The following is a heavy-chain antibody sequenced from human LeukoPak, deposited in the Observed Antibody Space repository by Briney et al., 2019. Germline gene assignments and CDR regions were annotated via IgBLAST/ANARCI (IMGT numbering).Heavy chain of an antibody. CDR1: GFTFSSYG. Sequence: PGGSLRLSCAASGFTFSSYGMHWVRQAPGKGLEWVAFIRYDGSNKYYADSVKGLFTISRDNSKNTLYLQMNSLRAEDTAVYYCAKDEYGYSGYEGAFDIWGQGTMVTVSS. D-gene: IGHD5-12*01. V-gene: IGHV3-30*02. CDR2: IRYDGSNK. J-gene: IGHJ3*02. CDR3: AKDEYGYSGYEGAFDI.